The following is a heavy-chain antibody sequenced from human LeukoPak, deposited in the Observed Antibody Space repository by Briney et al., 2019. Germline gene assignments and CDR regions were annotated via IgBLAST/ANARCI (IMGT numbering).Heavy chain of an antibody. Sequence: GGSLRLSCAVSGFAFGSEAMSWVRQSPARGLEWVASISPGGGTTYYADYVKGRFTISRDNSNNSLFVQMNSLRVEDTAVYFCAKSRSGSANWALRIFDNWGQGTLVTVSS. J-gene: IGHJ4*02. CDR2: ISPGGGTT. D-gene: IGHD1-1*01. CDR1: GFAFGSEA. V-gene: IGHV3-23*01. CDR3: AKSRSGSANWALRIFDN.